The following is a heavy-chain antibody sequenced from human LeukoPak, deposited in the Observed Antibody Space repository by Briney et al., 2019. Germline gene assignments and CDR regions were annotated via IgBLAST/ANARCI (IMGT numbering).Heavy chain of an antibody. V-gene: IGHV3-7*01. CDR2: IKQDGSEK. CDR3: ARDRQIAY. CDR1: GFTFSNYW. J-gene: IGHJ4*02. Sequence: PGGSLRLSCVASGFTFSNYWLTWVRQAPGQGLEWVANIKQDGSEKHYVDSVKGRFTISRDNAENSLYLQMDSLRAEDTAVYYCARDRQIAYWGQGTLVTVSS.